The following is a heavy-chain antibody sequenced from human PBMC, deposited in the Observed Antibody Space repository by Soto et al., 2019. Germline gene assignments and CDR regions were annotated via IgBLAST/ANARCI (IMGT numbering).Heavy chain of an antibody. V-gene: IGHV4-59*01. Sequence: SETLSLTCTVSGGSINSYYWSWIWQPPGKGLEWIGYIYYRGSTNYNPSLKSRVTISVDTSKNQFSLKLNSVTAADTAVYYCARTRELGYCSGGTCHYFDYWGQGTLVTVSS. D-gene: IGHD2-15*01. CDR1: GGSINSYY. CDR2: IYYRGST. J-gene: IGHJ4*02. CDR3: ARTRELGYCSGGTCHYFDY.